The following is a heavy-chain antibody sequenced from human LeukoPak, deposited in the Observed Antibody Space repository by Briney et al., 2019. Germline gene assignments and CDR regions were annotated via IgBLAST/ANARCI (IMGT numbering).Heavy chain of an antibody. J-gene: IGHJ4*02. Sequence: SVKVSCKASGGTFSSYAISWVRQAPGQGLEWMGRIIPILGIANYAQKFQGRVTITADKSTSTAYMELSSLRSEDTAVYYCATGGPWDLLKYWGQGTLVTVSS. V-gene: IGHV1-69*04. CDR3: ATGGPWDLLKY. CDR2: IIPILGIA. CDR1: GGTFSSYA. D-gene: IGHD3-9*01.